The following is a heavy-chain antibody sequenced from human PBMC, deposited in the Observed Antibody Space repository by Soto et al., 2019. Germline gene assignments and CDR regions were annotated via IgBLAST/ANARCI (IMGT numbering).Heavy chain of an antibody. J-gene: IGHJ4*02. CDR3: AKKPFYDFWSVFWPPFAY. CDR1: GFTFSSYS. Sequence: GGSLRLSCAASGFTFSSYSMNWVRQAPGKGLEWVSYISSSSSTIYYADSVKGQFTIPRDNAKNSLYLKMNSLRDEDTAVYKWAKKPFYDFWSVFWPPFAYWAKETLVTVPS. V-gene: IGHV3-48*02. CDR2: ISSSSSTI. D-gene: IGHD3-3*01.